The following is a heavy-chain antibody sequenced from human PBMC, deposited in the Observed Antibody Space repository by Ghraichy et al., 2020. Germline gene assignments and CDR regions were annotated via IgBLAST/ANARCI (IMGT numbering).Heavy chain of an antibody. CDR2: INPSGGST. CDR3: ASSTIFGVVPNYYYGMDV. CDR1: GYTFTSYY. V-gene: IGHV1-46*01. D-gene: IGHD3-3*01. Sequence: ASVKVSCKASGYTFTSYYMHWVRQAPGQGLEWMGIINPSGGSTSYAQKFQGRVTMTRDTSTSTVYMELSSLRSEDTAVYYCASSTIFGVVPNYYYGMDVWGQGTTVTVSS. J-gene: IGHJ6*02.